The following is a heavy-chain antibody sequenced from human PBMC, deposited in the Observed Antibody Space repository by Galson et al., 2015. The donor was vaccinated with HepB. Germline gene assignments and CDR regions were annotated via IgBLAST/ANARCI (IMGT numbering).Heavy chain of an antibody. D-gene: IGHD4-23*01. J-gene: IGHJ5*02. Sequence: QSGAEVKKSGESLKISRKGSGYTFIDYYIHWVQQAPGKGIEWMGLVDPEDGGTVYAEKFQGRITITADTSTDTAYMELSSLKSDDTAIYYCTAGEGGNYPHWFDPWGQGTLVTVPS. CDR2: VDPEDGGT. CDR1: GYTFIDYY. V-gene: IGHV1-69-2*01. CDR3: TAGEGGNYPHWFDP.